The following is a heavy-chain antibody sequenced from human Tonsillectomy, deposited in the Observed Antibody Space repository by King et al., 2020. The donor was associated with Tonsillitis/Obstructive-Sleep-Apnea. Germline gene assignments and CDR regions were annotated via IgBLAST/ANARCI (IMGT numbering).Heavy chain of an antibody. D-gene: IGHD4-17*01. V-gene: IGHV4-34*01. CDR2: INHSGST. CDR3: ARMSRTVTAPNWFDP. CDR1: GGSFSGYY. Sequence: VQLQQWGAGLLKPSETLFLTCAVYGGSFSGYYWSWIRQPPGKGLEWIGEINHSGSTNYNPSLKSRVTISVDTSKNQFSLKLSSVTAADTAVYYCARMSRTVTAPNWFDPWGQGTLVTVSS. J-gene: IGHJ5*02.